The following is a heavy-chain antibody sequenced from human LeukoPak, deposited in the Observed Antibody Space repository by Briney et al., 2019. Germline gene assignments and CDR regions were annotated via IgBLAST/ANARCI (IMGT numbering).Heavy chain of an antibody. D-gene: IGHD3-3*01. J-gene: IGHJ6*03. CDR3: ALWRGSSSTFCSTYYYYFYKDG. CDR1: GGSISSYN. Sequence: PSELMIFTCTASGGSISSYNWSWLRQPPRKVLERIGFNDHNGISNYYPTLTSLVTISSDTSRNHFSLELSSATAADTAVYVCALWRGSSSTFCSTYYYYFYKDGWAKKPRSPSP. V-gene: IGHV4-59*01. CDR2: NDHNGIS.